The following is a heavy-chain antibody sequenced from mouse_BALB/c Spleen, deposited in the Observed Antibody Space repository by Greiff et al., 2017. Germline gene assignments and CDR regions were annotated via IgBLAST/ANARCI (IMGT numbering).Heavy chain of an antibody. V-gene: IGHV3-6*02. D-gene: IGHD2-10*02. CDR2: ISYDGSN. Sequence: EVKLQESGPGLVKPSQSLSLTCSVTGYTITSGYYWNRLRQFPGNKLEWMGYISYDGSNNYHPSLKNRISITRDTSKNQFCLKLNSVTTEDTATYYCARDHQYVGDWGQGTTLTVS. J-gene: IGHJ2*01. CDR1: GYTITSGYY. CDR3: ARDHQYVGD.